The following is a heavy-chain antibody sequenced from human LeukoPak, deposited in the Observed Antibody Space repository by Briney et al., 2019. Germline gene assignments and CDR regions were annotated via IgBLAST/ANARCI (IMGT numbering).Heavy chain of an antibody. Sequence: GGSLRLSCAASGFIFSSYWMSWVRQAPGKGLEWVANIKQDGSEKYYVYSVKGGFTISRDNAKNSLYLQMNSLRAEDTAVYYCAREAAAAHPDYWGQGTLVVVSA. D-gene: IGHD6-13*01. CDR1: GFIFSSYW. CDR3: AREAAAAHPDY. V-gene: IGHV3-7*05. J-gene: IGHJ4*02. CDR2: IKQDGSEK.